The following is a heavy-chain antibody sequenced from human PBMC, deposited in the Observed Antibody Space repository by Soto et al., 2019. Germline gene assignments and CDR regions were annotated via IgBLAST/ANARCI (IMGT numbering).Heavy chain of an antibody. D-gene: IGHD7-27*01. V-gene: IGHV1-24*01. Sequence: QVQLVQSGAEVKKPGASVKVSCKVSGYTLTELSMHWVRQAPGKGLEWMGGFDPEDGETIYAQKFQGXXTXTXXTSTAPAYMELSSLRSEDTAVDYCASLWGSDGMDVWGQGTTVTVSS. CDR2: FDPEDGET. CDR1: GYTLTELS. J-gene: IGHJ6*02. CDR3: ASLWGSDGMDV.